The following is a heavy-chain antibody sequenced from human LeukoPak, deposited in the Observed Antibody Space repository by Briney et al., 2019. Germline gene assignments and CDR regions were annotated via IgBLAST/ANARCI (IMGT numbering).Heavy chain of an antibody. Sequence: ASVKVSCKASGGTFSSYTISWVRQAPGQGLEWMGRIIPILGIANYAQKFQGRVTITADKSTSTAYMELSSLRSEDTAVYYCARDGRYCSRTSCYQVCWGQGTLVTVSS. CDR3: ARDGRYCSRTSCYQVC. CDR2: IIPILGIA. J-gene: IGHJ4*02. D-gene: IGHD2-2*01. CDR1: GGTFSSYT. V-gene: IGHV1-69*04.